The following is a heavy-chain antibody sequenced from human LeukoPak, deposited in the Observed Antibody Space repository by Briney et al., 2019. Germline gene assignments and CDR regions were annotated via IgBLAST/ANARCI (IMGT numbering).Heavy chain of an antibody. CDR1: GFTFSNYA. CDR3: AKESPSFDY. J-gene: IGHJ4*02. Sequence: PGGPLRLSCAASGFTFSNYAMSWVRQAPGKGLEWVSVISDSGDSTYYADSVKGRFTISRDNSKNTLYLQMNSLRAEDTAVYYCAKESPSFDYWGQGTLVTVSS. CDR2: ISDSGDST. V-gene: IGHV3-23*01.